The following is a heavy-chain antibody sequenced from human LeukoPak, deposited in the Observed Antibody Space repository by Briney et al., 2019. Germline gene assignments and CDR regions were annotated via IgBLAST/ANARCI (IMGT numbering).Heavy chain of an antibody. V-gene: IGHV3-21*01. J-gene: IGHJ4*02. D-gene: IGHD4-23*01. CDR1: GFTFSSYS. CDR3: ASVYGGSFELDY. CDR2: ISSSSSYI. Sequence: GGSLRLSCAASGFTFSSYSMNWVRQAPGKGLEWVSSISSSSSYIYQADSVKGRFTISRDNAKNSLYLQMNSLRAEDTAVYYCASVYGGSFELDYWGQGTLVTVSS.